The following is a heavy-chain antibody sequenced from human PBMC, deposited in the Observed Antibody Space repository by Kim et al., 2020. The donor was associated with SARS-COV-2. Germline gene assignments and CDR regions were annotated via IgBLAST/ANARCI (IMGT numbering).Heavy chain of an antibody. J-gene: IGHJ4*02. CDR3: AKEVGYGAYLLGGFDY. V-gene: IGHV3-23*01. Sequence: GGSLRLSCAASGFTFSSYAMSWVRQAPGKGLEWVSAISGSGGSTYYADSVKGRFTISRDNSKNTLYLQMNSLRAEDTAVYYCAKEVGYGAYLLGGFDYWGQGTLVTVSS. D-gene: IGHD4-17*01. CDR1: GFTFSSYA. CDR2: ISGSGGST.